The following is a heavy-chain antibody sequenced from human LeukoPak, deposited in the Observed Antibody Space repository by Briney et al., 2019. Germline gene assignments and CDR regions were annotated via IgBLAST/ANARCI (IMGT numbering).Heavy chain of an antibody. CDR3: AKIRWSSIQNWFDP. CDR2: ICGSGDNT. V-gene: IGHV3-23*01. Sequence: PGGSLRLSCAASGFTFSSYGMSWVRQAPGKGPEWVSVICGSGDNTYYGDSVKGRFTISRDNYKNTLYLQMSSLRADDTAVYYCAKIRWSSIQNWFDPWGQGALVIVSS. D-gene: IGHD4-23*01. J-gene: IGHJ5*02. CDR1: GFTFSSYG.